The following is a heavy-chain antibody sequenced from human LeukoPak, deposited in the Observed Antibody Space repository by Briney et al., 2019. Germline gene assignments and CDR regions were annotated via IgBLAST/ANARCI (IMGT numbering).Heavy chain of an antibody. V-gene: IGHV5-51*01. D-gene: IGHD2/OR15-2a*01. Sequence: GESLKISCKGSGYSFTSYWIGWVRQMPGKGLEWMGIIYPGDSDTRYSPSFQGQVTISADKSIGTAYLQWSSLKASDTAMYYCARIGAVNDYYYYYGMDVWGQGTTVTVSS. J-gene: IGHJ6*02. CDR3: ARIGAVNDYYYYYGMDV. CDR1: GYSFTSYW. CDR2: IYPGDSDT.